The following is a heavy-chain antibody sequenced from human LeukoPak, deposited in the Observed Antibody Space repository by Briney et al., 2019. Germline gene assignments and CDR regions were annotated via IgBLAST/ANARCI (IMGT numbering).Heavy chain of an antibody. CDR3: TRGLLGIDY. CDR2: IDTDASKS. V-gene: IGHV3-74*01. CDR1: GFTLSSYW. Sequence: GGSLRLSCAASGFTLSSYWMHWVRQVPGKGLVWVSRIDTDASKSNYADSVKGRFTISRDNAKNTLYLQMNSLRAEDTAVYYCTRGLLGIDYWGQGTLVTVSS. D-gene: IGHD2-8*02. J-gene: IGHJ4*02.